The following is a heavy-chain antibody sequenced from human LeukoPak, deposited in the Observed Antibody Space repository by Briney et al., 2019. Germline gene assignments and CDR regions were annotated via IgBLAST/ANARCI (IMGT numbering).Heavy chain of an antibody. D-gene: IGHD2-21*01. CDR3: ARELSQIVWGGLDY. J-gene: IGHJ4*02. V-gene: IGHV3-30-3*01. Sequence: GGSLRLSCAASGFTFSSYTMHWVRQAPGKGLEWVALISYDGSNKYYVDSVKGRFTISRDNSKNTVFLQMNSLRVEDTAVYYCARELSQIVWGGLDYGGQGTLVSVSS. CDR2: ISYDGSNK. CDR1: GFTFSSYT.